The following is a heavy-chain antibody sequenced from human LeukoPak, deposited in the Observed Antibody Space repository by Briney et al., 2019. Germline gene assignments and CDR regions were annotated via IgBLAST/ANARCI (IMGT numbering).Heavy chain of an antibody. CDR1: GISLSNYA. J-gene: IGHJ4*02. CDR3: AKYPTTVVTPVFGY. D-gene: IGHD4-23*01. CDR2: ISERGGST. Sequence: PGGSLRLSCVVSGISLSNYAMTWVRQAPGKGLEWVSYISERGGSTTYADSVKGRFTISRDNSKNTLYLQMNSLRAEDTAVYYCAKYPTTVVTPVFGYWGQGTLVTVSS. V-gene: IGHV3-23*01.